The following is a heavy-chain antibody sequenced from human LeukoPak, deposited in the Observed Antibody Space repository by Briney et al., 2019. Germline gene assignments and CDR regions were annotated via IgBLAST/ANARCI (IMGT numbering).Heavy chain of an antibody. V-gene: IGHV3-23*01. CDR2: ISDSGGRT. Sequence: GGSLRLSCAVSGITLSNYGMSWVRQAPGKGLEWVAGISDSGGRTNYADSVKGRFTISRDNPKNTLYLQMNSLRDDDTAVYYCAKGTSSLNYDAFDIWGQGTLVTVSS. CDR1: GITLSNYG. CDR3: AKGTSSLNYDAFDI. J-gene: IGHJ3*02. D-gene: IGHD6-19*01.